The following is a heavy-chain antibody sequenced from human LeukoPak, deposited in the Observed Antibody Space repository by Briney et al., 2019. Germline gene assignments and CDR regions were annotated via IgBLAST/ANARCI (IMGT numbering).Heavy chain of an antibody. CDR2: IKQDGSEK. Sequence: GGSLRLSCAASGFTFSSYAMPWVRQAPGKGLEWVANIKQDGSEKYYVDSVKGRFTISRDNAKNSLYLEMNSLRAEDTAVYYCARDQRWRFNFDSWGQGILVTVSS. D-gene: IGHD4-23*01. CDR3: ARDQRWRFNFDS. V-gene: IGHV3-7*01. CDR1: GFTFSSYA. J-gene: IGHJ4*02.